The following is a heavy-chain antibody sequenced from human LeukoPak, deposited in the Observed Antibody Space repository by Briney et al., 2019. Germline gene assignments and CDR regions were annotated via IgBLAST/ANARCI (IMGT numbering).Heavy chain of an antibody. CDR2: ISPLLGTG. Sequence: SVKVSCKASGGVFTKYVFHWVRQAPGQGPEWMGEISPLLGTGNYAQKFQGRVTITADTSTSTAYMELNSLKSEDTAVYYCARGVRIQLWARSPDYYYYMDVWDKGTTVTVSS. D-gene: IGHD5-18*01. J-gene: IGHJ6*03. V-gene: IGHV1-69*06. CDR1: GGVFTKYV. CDR3: ARGVRIQLWARSPDYYYYMDV.